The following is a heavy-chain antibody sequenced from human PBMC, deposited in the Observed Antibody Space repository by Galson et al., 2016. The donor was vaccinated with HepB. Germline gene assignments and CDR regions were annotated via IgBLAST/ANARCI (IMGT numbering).Heavy chain of an antibody. Sequence: SLRLSCAASGFTFNDAWMHWVRQAPGKGLEWVGRIKSKADGGTTDYAAPVKGRFTISRDDSKNTLYLQMNSLRTADTAVYYCTTNHWAYCGGDCYFYWGQGTLVTVSS. CDR1: GFTFNDAW. V-gene: IGHV3-15*01. D-gene: IGHD2-21*02. CDR3: TTNHWAYCGGDCYFY. CDR2: IKSKADGGTT. J-gene: IGHJ4*02.